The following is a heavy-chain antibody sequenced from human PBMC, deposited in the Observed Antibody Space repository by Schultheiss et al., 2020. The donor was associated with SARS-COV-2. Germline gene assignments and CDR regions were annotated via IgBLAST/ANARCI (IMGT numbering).Heavy chain of an antibody. D-gene: IGHD3-9*01. Sequence: GSLRLSCGVSGGSITRSYWWTWIRQTPEKGLEWIGEIYHSGTSNYNPSLKTRVSMSVDKAKNDFSLKLSSVTAADTAVYYCARVGISALTGMDVWGQGTTVTVSS. CDR3: ARVGISALTGMDV. V-gene: IGHV4-4*02. J-gene: IGHJ6*01. CDR2: IYHSGTS. CDR1: GGSITRSYW.